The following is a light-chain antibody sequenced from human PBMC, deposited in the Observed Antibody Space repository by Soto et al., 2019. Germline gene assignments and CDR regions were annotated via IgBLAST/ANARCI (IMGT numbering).Light chain of an antibody. V-gene: IGLV2-23*02. CDR3: CSYAGSSTSLV. CDR2: EVS. Sequence: QSALTQPASASGSPGQSITISCTGTSSDVGSYNLVSWYQQHPGKAPKLMIYEVSKRPSGVSNRFCGSKSGNTASLTISGLQAEDEAEYYCCSYAGSSTSLVFGGGTQLTVL. J-gene: IGLJ3*02. CDR1: SSDVGSYNL.